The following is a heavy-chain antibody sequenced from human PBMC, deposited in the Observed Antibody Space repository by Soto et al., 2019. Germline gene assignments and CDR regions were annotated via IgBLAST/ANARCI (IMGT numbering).Heavy chain of an antibody. Sequence: QVYLVESGGGVVQPGRSLRLSCAASGFPFSTYAMHWVRQAPGKGLEWVAVVWYDGTDKNYADSVKGRFTISRDNSKSTLYLQMDHLRVEDTGVYHCATTDCSSSDCPRDLVGAVTMDYWGQGTPVTVSS. CDR2: VWYDGTDK. D-gene: IGHD2-2*01. CDR1: GFPFSTYA. J-gene: IGHJ4*02. V-gene: IGHV3-33*01. CDR3: ATTDCSSSDCPRDLVGAVTMDY.